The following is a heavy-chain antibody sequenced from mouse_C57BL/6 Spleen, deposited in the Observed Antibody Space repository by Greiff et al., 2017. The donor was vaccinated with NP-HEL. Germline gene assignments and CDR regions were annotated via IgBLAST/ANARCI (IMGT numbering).Heavy chain of an antibody. CDR1: GYSFTGYY. V-gene: IGHV1-42*01. CDR3: AREGYYGSSPYYFDY. J-gene: IGHJ2*01. D-gene: IGHD1-1*01. CDR2: INPSTGGT. Sequence: VQLQQSGPELVKPGASVKISCKASGYSFTGYYMNWVKQSPEKSLEWIGEINPSTGGTTYNQKFKAKATLTVDKSSSTAYMQLKSLTSEDSAVYYCAREGYYGSSPYYFDYWGQGTTLTVSS.